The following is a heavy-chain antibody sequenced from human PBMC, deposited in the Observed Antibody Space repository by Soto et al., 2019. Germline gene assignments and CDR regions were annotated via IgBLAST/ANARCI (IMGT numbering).Heavy chain of an antibody. D-gene: IGHD3-16*02. J-gene: IGHJ4*02. CDR3: VRGRVMITFGVVIVIDY. V-gene: IGHV1-8*01. Sequence: ASVKVSCKASGYTFTSYDINWVRQATGQGLEWMGWINPNTGYTDYAQKFQDRVTMTGNTSITTAYMELSSLRSEDTAVYYCVRGRVMITFGVVIVIDYWGQGSPVTVSS. CDR1: GYTFTSYD. CDR2: INPNTGYT.